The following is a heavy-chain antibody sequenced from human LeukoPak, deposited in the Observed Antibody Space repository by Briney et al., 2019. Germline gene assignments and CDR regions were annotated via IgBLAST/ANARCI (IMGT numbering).Heavy chain of an antibody. V-gene: IGHV4-59*01. CDR2: IYYSGST. D-gene: IGHD6-13*01. CDR3: ARVYYSSSYDYWYFDL. CDR1: GGSIRNYY. J-gene: IGHJ2*01. Sequence: SETLSLTCNVSGGSIRNYYWSWIRQPPGKGLEWIGYIYYSGSTNYNPSLKSRVTISVDTSKNQFSLKLSSVTAADTAVYYCARVYYSSSYDYWYFDLWGRGTLVTVSS.